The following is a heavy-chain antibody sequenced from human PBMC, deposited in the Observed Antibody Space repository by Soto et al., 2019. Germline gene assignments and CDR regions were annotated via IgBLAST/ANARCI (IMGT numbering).Heavy chain of an antibody. V-gene: IGHV5-51*01. D-gene: IGHD3-16*01. CDR2: IYPGDSDT. CDR3: ARQGSNGAYVYFPMDV. CDR1: GYSFTSYW. Sequence: GESLKISCKGSGYSFTSYWIGWVRQMPGKGLEWMGIIYPGDSDTTYSPSFQGQVTMSADKSTSTAYLEWSSLKASDTATYYCARQGSNGAYVYFPMDVWGQGTTVTVSS. J-gene: IGHJ6*02.